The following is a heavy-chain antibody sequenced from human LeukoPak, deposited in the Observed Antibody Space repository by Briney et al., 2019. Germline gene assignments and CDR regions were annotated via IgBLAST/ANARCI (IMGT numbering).Heavy chain of an antibody. D-gene: IGHD3-10*01. V-gene: IGHV4-39*07. CDR3: ARHIGSRGGHRGNWFDP. J-gene: IGHJ5*02. CDR2: IYYSGST. CDR1: GGSISSSSYY. Sequence: PSQTLSLTCTVSGGSISSSSYYWGWIRQPPGKGLEWIGSIYYSGSTYYNPSLKSRVTISVDTSKNQFSLKLSSVTAADTAAYYCARHIGSRGGHRGNWFDPWGQGTLVTVSS.